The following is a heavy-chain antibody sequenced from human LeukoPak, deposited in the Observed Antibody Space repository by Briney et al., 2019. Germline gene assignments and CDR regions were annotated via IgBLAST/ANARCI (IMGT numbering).Heavy chain of an antibody. Sequence: ETLSLTCTVSGGSISSYYWSWIRQPPGKGLEWIGYIYYSGSTNYNPSLKSRVTISVDTSKNQFSLTLSSVTAADTAVYYCARGQGEATIIYYYYYYMDVWGKGTTVTISS. CDR1: GGSISSYY. CDR2: IYYSGST. V-gene: IGHV4-59*01. J-gene: IGHJ6*03. D-gene: IGHD1-26*01. CDR3: ARGQGEATIIYYYYYYMDV.